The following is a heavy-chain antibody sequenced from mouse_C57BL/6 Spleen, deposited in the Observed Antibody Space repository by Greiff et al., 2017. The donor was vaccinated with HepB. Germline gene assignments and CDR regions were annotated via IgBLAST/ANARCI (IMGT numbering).Heavy chain of an antibody. CDR2: ILPSIGRT. D-gene: IGHD1-1*01. J-gene: IGHJ1*03. CDR3: ARYYYGSSLYWYFDV. CDR1: DSEVFPIAY. Sequence: VQLQQSGSELRSPGSSVKLSCKDFDSEVFPIAYMSWVRQKPGHGFEWIGGILPSIGRTIYGEKFEDKATLDADTLSNTAYLELNSLTSEDSAIYYCARYYYGSSLYWYFDVWGTGTTVTVSS. V-gene: IGHV15-2*01.